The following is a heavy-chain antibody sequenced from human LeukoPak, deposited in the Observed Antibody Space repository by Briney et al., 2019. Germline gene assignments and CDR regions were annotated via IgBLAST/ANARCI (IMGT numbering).Heavy chain of an antibody. J-gene: IGHJ4*02. CDR1: GGTFSSYA. CDR3: RREGLRYDSSGYYYDY. V-gene: IGHV1-69*04. Sequence: GASVKVSCKASGGTFSSYAISWVRQAPGQGLEWMGRIIPIFGIANYAQKFQGRVTITADKSTSTAYMELSSLRSEDTAVYYCRREGLRYDSSGYYYDYWGQGTLVTVSS. CDR2: IIPIFGIA. D-gene: IGHD3-22*01.